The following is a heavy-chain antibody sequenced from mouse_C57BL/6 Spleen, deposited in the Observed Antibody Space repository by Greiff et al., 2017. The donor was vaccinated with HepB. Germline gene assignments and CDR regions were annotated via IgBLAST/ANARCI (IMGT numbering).Heavy chain of an antibody. J-gene: IGHJ2*01. CDR3: ARGLRFDY. CDR1: GYAFSSSW. D-gene: IGHD3-1*01. Sequence: QVQLKESGPELVKPGASVKISCKASGYAFSSSWMNWVKQRPGKGLEWIGRIYPGDGDTNYNGKFKGKATLTADKSSSTAYMQLSSLTSEDSAVYFCARGLRFDYWGQGTTLTVSS. CDR2: IYPGDGDT. V-gene: IGHV1-82*01.